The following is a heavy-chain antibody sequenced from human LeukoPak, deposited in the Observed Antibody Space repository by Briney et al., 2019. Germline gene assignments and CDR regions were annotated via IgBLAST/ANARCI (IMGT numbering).Heavy chain of an antibody. V-gene: IGHV1-2*02. Sequence: ASVKVSCKASGYSFTGYYMHWVRQAPGQGLEWMGWINPHSGDTGYAQKFQGRVTTTRDMSITTTYMGLTRLRSDDTAFYYCARWDGYSSSPDYWGQGSLVTVSS. J-gene: IGHJ4*02. CDR2: INPHSGDT. CDR1: GYSFTGYY. D-gene: IGHD6-13*01. CDR3: ARWDGYSSSPDY.